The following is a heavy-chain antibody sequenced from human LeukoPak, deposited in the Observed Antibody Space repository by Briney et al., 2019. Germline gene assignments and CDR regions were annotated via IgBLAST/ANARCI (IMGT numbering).Heavy chain of an antibody. CDR2: ISWNSGSI. V-gene: IGHV3-9*01. D-gene: IGHD3-10*01. Sequence: PGGSLRLSCAASGFTFSSYAMHWVRQAPGKGLEWVSGISWNSGSIGYADSVKGRFTISRDNAKNSLYLQMNSLRAEDTALYYCAKDKVRGVSSPDDYWGQGTLVTVSS. CDR1: GFTFSSYA. J-gene: IGHJ4*02. CDR3: AKDKVRGVSSPDDY.